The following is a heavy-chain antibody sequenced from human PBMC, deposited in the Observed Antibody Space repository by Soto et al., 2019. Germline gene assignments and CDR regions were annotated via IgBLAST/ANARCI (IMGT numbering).Heavy chain of an antibody. J-gene: IGHJ4*02. CDR1: GFTFSSYA. D-gene: IGHD3-3*01. CDR3: ASDPGGTDFAEWTYCFDY. Sequence: QVQLVESGGGVVQPGRSLRLSCAASGFTFSSYAMHWVRQAPGKGLEWVAVISYDGSNKYYADSVKGRFTISRDNSKNPLYLRMNSRGAEETAVFYGASDPGGTDFAEWTYCFDYWGQGTLVTVSS. V-gene: IGHV3-30-3*01. CDR2: ISYDGSNK.